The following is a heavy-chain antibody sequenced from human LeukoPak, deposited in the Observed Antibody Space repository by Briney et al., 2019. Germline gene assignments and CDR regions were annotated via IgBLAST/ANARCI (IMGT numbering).Heavy chain of an antibody. Sequence: GGSLRLSCAASGFTFNSYAMSWVRQAPGKGLEWVSGISGSGASTYYADSVKGRFTISRDNSKNTLYLQMNSLRAEDTAVYYCARHGAFDIWGQGTMVTVSS. V-gene: IGHV3-23*01. CDR1: GFTFNSYA. J-gene: IGHJ3*02. CDR2: ISGSGAST. CDR3: ARHGAFDI.